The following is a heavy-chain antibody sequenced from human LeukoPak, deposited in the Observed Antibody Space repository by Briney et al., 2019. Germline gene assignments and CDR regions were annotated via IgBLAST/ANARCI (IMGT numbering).Heavy chain of an antibody. CDR1: GGSISSYY. D-gene: IGHD5-24*01. J-gene: IGHJ4*02. CDR3: ARHRKTLRRDGYNSHFDY. Sequence: PSETLSLTCTVSGGSISSYYWSWIRQPPGKGLEWIGYIYTSGSTNYNPSLKSRVTISVDTSKHQFSLTLSSVTAADTAVYYCARHRKTLRRDGYNSHFDYWGQGTLVTVSS. CDR2: IYTSGST. V-gene: IGHV4-4*09.